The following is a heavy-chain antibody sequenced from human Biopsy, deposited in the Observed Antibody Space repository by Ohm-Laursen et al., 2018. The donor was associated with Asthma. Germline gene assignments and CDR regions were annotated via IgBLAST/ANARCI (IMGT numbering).Heavy chain of an antibody. Sequence: SSVKVSCNASGYTFINNDINWVRQAPGQGLEWMGRIIPIFGPTNYAQKFQGRVTISADDSTSTAYMELSSLSSEDTALYYCARGPEYVRSSGALDYWGQGTLVTVSS. J-gene: IGHJ4*02. CDR3: ARGPEYVRSSGALDY. D-gene: IGHD2-2*01. V-gene: IGHV1-69*15. CDR1: GYTFINND. CDR2: IIPIFGPT.